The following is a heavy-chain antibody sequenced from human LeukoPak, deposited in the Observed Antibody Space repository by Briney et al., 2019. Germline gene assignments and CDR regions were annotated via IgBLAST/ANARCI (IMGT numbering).Heavy chain of an antibody. D-gene: IGHD1-26*01. CDR1: NGSISTYY. V-gene: IGHV4-59*08. Sequence: PSETLFLTCSVSNGSISTYYWSWIRQSPGKGLEWIGYISYGGATTYNPSLKRRVTISVDSPKNHFSLRLTSLTAADTALYYCARHGGTLDYFDSWGPGSLVTVSS. CDR2: ISYGGAT. CDR3: ARHGGTLDYFDS. J-gene: IGHJ4*02.